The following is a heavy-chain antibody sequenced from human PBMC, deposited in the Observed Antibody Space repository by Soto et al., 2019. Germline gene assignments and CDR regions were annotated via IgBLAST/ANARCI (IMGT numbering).Heavy chain of an antibody. CDR1: GGTFSSYT. J-gene: IGHJ6*03. CDR2: IIPILGIA. CDR3: ARVSYNYYYYMDV. Sequence: QVQLVQSGAEVKKPGSSVKVSCKASGGTFSSYTISWVRQAPGQGLEWMGRIIPILGIANYAQKFQGSVTITADKSTSTAYMELSSLRSEDTAVYYCARVSYNYYYYMDVWGKGTTVTVSS. V-gene: IGHV1-69*02. D-gene: IGHD3-10*01.